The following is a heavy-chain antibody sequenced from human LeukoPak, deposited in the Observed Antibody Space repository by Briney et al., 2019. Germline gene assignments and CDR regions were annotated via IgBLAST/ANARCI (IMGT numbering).Heavy chain of an antibody. CDR1: GFTFSHYG. CDR3: ARGVSGTYSDY. J-gene: IGHJ4*02. Sequence: GGSLRLSCAASGFTFSHYGIHWVRQAPGKGLEWVAVISDDGINKDYADSVKGRFTISRDNSKNTLYLQMISLRTEDTAVYYCARGVSGTYSDYWGQGTLVTVSS. CDR2: ISDDGINK. D-gene: IGHD1-26*01. V-gene: IGHV3-30*03.